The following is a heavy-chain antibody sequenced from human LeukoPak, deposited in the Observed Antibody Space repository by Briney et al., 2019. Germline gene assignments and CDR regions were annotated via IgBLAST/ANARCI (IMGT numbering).Heavy chain of an antibody. Sequence: PGGSLKLSCTASGFTFAAYAMSWVRQAPGKGLEWVGFIRSKAYGATTEYAASVKGRLTISRADSTSIAYLQMNSMKTKDTAVYYCTRARITIFGVVDYWGEGTLVTVSS. CDR3: TRARITIFGVVDY. V-gene: IGHV3-49*04. CDR2: IRSKAYGATT. CDR1: GFTFAAYA. J-gene: IGHJ4*02. D-gene: IGHD3-3*01.